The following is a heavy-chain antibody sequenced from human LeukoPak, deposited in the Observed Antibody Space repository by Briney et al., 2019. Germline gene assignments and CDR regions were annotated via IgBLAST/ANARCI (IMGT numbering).Heavy chain of an antibody. CDR2: IGINSDNT. CDR1: VFHHMHYN. D-gene: IGHD5-12*01. CDR3: ARDHRYAFDN. V-gene: IGHV3-11*06. Sequence: GVPLRLPCAASVFHHMHYNMNCLPRAPGKGLGWVSVIGINSDNTKYADSVKVRFTISRDKARNSLYLQMNGLRVEDTAMYYCARDHRYAFDNWGQGTLVTVSS. J-gene: IGHJ4*02.